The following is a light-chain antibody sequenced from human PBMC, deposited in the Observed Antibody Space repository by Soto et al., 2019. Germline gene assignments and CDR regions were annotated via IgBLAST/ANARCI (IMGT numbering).Light chain of an antibody. CDR1: ISDVGTYTL. J-gene: IGLJ1*01. Sequence: QSALTQPASVSGSPGQSITISCTGTISDVGTYTLVSWFQHHPGKAPKLMLYEVSERPSGVSNRFSGSKSGNAASLTISGLLVEGEADYHCCSYAGGGTYVFGTGTKVTVL. CDR2: EVS. CDR3: CSYAGGGTYV. V-gene: IGLV2-23*02.